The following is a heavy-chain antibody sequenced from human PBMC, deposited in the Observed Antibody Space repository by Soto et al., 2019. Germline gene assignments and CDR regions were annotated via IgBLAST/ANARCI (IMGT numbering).Heavy chain of an antibody. D-gene: IGHD2-21*02. CDR1: GFSISSGDYY. CDR2: IYYSGST. Sequence: PSETLSLTCTVSGFSISSGDYYWSWIRQPPGKGLEWIGYIYYSGSTYYNPSLKSRVTISVDTSKNQFSLKLSSVTAADTAVYYCARRAYCGGDCYSNYFDYWGQGTLVTVSS. V-gene: IGHV4-30-4*01. J-gene: IGHJ4*02. CDR3: ARRAYCGGDCYSNYFDY.